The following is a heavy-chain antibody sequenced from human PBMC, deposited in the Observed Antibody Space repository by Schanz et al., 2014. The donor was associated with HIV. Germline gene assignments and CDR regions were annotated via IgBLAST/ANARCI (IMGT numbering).Heavy chain of an antibody. J-gene: IGHJ6*04. CDR3: TRLVVRWFGEAHCSMDG. CDR1: GFTFGDYA. D-gene: IGHD3-10*01. CDR2: IRSKGYGGTP. Sequence: VHLVESGGGVVQPGRSLRLSCVASGFTFGDYATSFFRQAPGKGLEWVGFIRSKGYGGTPDYAASVKGRFTISRDDSKSIAYLQMNSLKTEDTAVYYCTRLVVRWFGEAHCSMDGGGKGTTVTVAS. V-gene: IGHV3-49*03.